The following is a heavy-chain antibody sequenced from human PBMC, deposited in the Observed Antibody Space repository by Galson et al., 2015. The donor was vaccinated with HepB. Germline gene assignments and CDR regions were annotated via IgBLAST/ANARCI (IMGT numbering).Heavy chain of an antibody. D-gene: IGHD3-9*01. V-gene: IGHV1-3*01. CDR1: GYTFTSYA. J-gene: IGHJ6*02. Sequence: SVKVSCKASGYTFTSYAMHWVRQAPGQRLEWMGWINAGSGNTKYSQKFQGRVTITRDTSASTAYMELGSLRSEDTAVYYCAGEDGILRYYDILTGTRGPKENYGMDVWGQGTTVTVSS. CDR3: AGEDGILRYYDILTGTRGPKENYGMDV. CDR2: INAGSGNT.